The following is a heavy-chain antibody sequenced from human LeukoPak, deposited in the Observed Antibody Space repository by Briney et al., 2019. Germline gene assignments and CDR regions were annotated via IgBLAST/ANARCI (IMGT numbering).Heavy chain of an antibody. V-gene: IGHV3-48*01. CDR1: GFTFSAYA. Sequence: GGSLRLSCAASGFTFSAYAMAWVRQAPGKGLQCISHITTGGSSIFYADSVKGRFTISRDDSKNTLYLQMDSLRGEDTAVYYCARERLGHFVGRTSAFDVWGQGTMVTVSS. CDR3: ARERLGHFVGRTSAFDV. CDR2: ITTGGSSI. J-gene: IGHJ3*01. D-gene: IGHD2-21*01.